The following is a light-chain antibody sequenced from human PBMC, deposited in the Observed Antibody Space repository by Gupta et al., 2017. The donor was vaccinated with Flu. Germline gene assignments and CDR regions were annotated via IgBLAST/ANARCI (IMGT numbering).Light chain of an antibody. CDR2: QDD. Sequence: SYELTQPPSVSVSPGEPASITCSGDKLGDRYACWFQHKPGQSPVLVISQDDRRPSGIPARFSGHNSGNTATLTISGTQAVDEADYYCQAWDTGAGVFGGGTKLTVL. CDR1: KLGDRY. J-gene: IGLJ3*02. V-gene: IGLV3-1*01. CDR3: QAWDTGAGV.